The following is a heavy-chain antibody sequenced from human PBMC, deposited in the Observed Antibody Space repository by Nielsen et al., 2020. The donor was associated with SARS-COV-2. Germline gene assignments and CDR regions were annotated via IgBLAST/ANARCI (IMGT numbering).Heavy chain of an antibody. J-gene: IGHJ6*02. CDR1: GFTFSSYG. V-gene: IGHV3-33*01. CDR3: ARDQEGYYGSGSYEGDDYYYYYGMDV. Sequence: SLKISCAASGFTFSSYGMHWVRQAPGKGLEWVAVIWYDGSNKYYADSVKGRFTISRDNSKNTLYLQMNSLRAEDTAVYYCARDQEGYYGSGSYEGDDYYYYYGMDVWGQGTTVTVSS. CDR2: IWYDGSNK. D-gene: IGHD3-10*01.